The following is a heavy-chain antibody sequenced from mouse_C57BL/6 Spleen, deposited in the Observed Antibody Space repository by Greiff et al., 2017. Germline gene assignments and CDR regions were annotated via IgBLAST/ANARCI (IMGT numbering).Heavy chain of an antibody. CDR3: ARVYFGFDC. CDR1: GYTFTSYW. V-gene: IGHV1-61*01. CDR2: IYPSDSET. J-gene: IGHJ2*01. Sequence: VQLQQPGAELVRPGSSVKLSCKASGYTFTSYWMDWVKQRPGQGLEWIGNIYPSDSETHYNQKFKDKATLTVDKSSSTAYMRLSSLAAEDSAVYYCARVYFGFDCWGQGTTLTVSS. D-gene: IGHD3-1*01.